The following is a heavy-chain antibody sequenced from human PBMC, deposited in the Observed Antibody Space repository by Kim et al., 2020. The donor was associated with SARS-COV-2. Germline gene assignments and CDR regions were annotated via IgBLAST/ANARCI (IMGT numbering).Heavy chain of an antibody. J-gene: IGHJ6*02. D-gene: IGHD3-9*01. CDR3: AKDRARGILTVDGMDV. V-gene: IGHV3-23*01. CDR1: GFTFSSYA. CDR2: ISGSGGST. Sequence: GGSLRLSCAASGFTFSSYAMSWVRQAPGKGLEWVSAISGSGGSTYYADSVKGRFTISRDNSKNTLYLQMNSLSAEDTAVYYCAKDRARGILTVDGMDVWGQGTTVTVSS.